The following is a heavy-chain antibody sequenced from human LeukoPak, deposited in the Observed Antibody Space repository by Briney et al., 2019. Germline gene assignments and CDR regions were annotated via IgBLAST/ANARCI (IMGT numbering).Heavy chain of an antibody. J-gene: IGHJ4*02. Sequence: GGSLRLSCAASGFTFSSYGMHWVRQAPGKGLEWVAVISYVGSNKYYADSVKGRFTISRDNSKNTLYLQMNSLRAEDTAVYYCAKVYCGGDCYKTHHFDYWGQGTLVTVSS. V-gene: IGHV3-30*18. CDR1: GFTFSSYG. D-gene: IGHD2-21*02. CDR2: ISYVGSNK. CDR3: AKVYCGGDCYKTHHFDY.